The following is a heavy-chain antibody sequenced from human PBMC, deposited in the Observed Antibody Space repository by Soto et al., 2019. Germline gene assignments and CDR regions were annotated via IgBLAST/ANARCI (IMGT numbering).Heavy chain of an antibody. J-gene: IGHJ5*02. CDR1: GFTSSSFA. Sequence: EEQLLESGGDLVQPGGSLRLSCAASGFTSSSFALSWVRQPPGKGLQWVSTISPGGTTTSYADSVKGRFTVSRDDSKNMVYLQMHSLTAEDTGVYYCAKNDIPWGVPNWFDPWGQGTLVTVSS. CDR2: ISPGGTTT. D-gene: IGHD3-16*01. CDR3: AKNDIPWGVPNWFDP. V-gene: IGHV3-23*01.